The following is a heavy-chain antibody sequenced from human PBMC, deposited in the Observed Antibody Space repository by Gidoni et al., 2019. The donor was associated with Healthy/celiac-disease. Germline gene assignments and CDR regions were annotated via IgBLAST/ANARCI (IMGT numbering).Heavy chain of an antibody. CDR3: ARARGVPDY. CDR2: IYHSGST. D-gene: IGHD3-10*01. CDR1: GGSISSGGYS. J-gene: IGHJ4*02. Sequence: QLQLQESGSGLVQPSQTLSLTCAVSGGSISSGGYSWSWIRQPPGKGLEWIGYIYHSGSTYYNPSLKSRVTISVDRSKNQFSLKLSSVTAADTAVYYCARARGVPDYWGQGTLVTVSS. V-gene: IGHV4-30-2*01.